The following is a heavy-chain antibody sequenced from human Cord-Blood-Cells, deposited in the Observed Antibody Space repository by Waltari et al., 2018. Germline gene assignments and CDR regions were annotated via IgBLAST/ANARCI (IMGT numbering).Heavy chain of an antibody. CDR2: FDPEDGET. CDR1: GYTLTELS. V-gene: IGHV1-24*01. Sequence: QVQLVQSGAEVKKPGASVKVSCKVSGYTLTELSMHWVRQAPGKGLEWMGGFDPEDGETIYAQKFQGRVTMTEDTSTDTAYMELSSLRSENTAVYYCATDKDSSGWGYWYFDLWGRGTLVTVSS. CDR3: ATDKDSSGWGYWYFDL. J-gene: IGHJ2*01. D-gene: IGHD6-19*01.